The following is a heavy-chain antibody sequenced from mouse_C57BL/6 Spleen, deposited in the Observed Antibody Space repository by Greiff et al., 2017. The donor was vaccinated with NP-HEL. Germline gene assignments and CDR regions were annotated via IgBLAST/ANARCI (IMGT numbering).Heavy chain of an antibody. V-gene: IGHV3-6*01. CDR3: ARDVDWDRFAY. D-gene: IGHD4-1*01. J-gene: IGHJ3*01. Sequence: EVKLVESGPGLVKPSQSLSLTCSVTGYSITSGYYWNWIRQFPGNKLEWMGYISYDGSNNYNPSLKNRISITRDTSKNQFFLKLNSVTTEDTATYYCARDVDWDRFAYWGQGTLVTVSA. CDR1: GYSITSGYY. CDR2: ISYDGSN.